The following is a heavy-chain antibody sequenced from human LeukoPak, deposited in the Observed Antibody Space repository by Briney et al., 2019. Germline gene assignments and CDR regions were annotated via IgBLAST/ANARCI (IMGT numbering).Heavy chain of an antibody. D-gene: IGHD3-22*01. V-gene: IGHV3-53*01. CDR2: LYTGGGT. J-gene: IGHJ4*02. Sequence: GGSLRLSCAASGFSVRTTYMSWVRQAPGKGLEWVSVLYTGGGTDHADSVKGRFTISRDNSKNTLSLRMNSLRAEDTAIYYCTRSGYRHPYHFDSWGQGTLVTVSS. CDR1: GFSVRTTY. CDR3: TRSGYRHPYHFDS.